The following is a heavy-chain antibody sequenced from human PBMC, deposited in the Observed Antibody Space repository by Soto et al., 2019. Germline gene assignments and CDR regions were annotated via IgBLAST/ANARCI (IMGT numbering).Heavy chain of an antibody. CDR1: GGSISSYY. J-gene: IGHJ4*02. D-gene: IGHD3-10*01. V-gene: IGHV4-59*08. CDR2: IYYSGST. CDR3: AYGSGSYQQYCFDC. Sequence: PSETLSLTCTVSGGSISSYYWSWIRQPPGKGLEWIGCIYYSGSTNYSPSLRSRVTISVDTSKNQFSLKLSSVTAADTAVYYCAYGSGSYQQYCFDCWGQGTLVTVSS.